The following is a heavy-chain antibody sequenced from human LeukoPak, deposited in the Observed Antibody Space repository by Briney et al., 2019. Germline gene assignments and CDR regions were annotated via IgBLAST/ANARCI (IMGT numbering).Heavy chain of an antibody. CDR1: GGSISSYY. Sequence: SETLSLTCTVSGGSISSYYWSWIRQPPGKGLEWIGYMYYSGSTSYNPSLKSRITISVGTSKNQFSLKVTSVTPADTAVYYCARGRGPLYYFDYWGQGALVTVSS. CDR2: MYYSGST. CDR3: ARGRGPLYYFDY. V-gene: IGHV4-59*01. D-gene: IGHD3-10*01. J-gene: IGHJ4*02.